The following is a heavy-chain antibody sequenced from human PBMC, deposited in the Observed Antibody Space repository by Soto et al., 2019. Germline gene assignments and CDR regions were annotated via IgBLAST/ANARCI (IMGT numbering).Heavy chain of an antibody. CDR2: INPSGGST. D-gene: IGHD3-22*01. J-gene: IGHJ4*02. Sequence: QVQLVQSGAEVKKPGASVKVSCKASGYTFTSYYMHWVRQAPGQGLEWMGIINPSGGSTSYAQKFQGRVNMTRDTSTSTVYMELSSLRSEDKAVYYCARDRSGYYVHWGQGTLVTVSS. V-gene: IGHV1-46*01. CDR1: GYTFTSYY. CDR3: ARDRSGYYVH.